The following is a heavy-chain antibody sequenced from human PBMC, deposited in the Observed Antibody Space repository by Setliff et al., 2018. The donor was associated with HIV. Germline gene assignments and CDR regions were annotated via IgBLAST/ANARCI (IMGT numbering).Heavy chain of an antibody. Sequence: TSETLSLTCTVSGDSITSNDDYWGWIRQPPGKGLQWIGIVHYNGRAYYDPSLKSRVSISVDSSQTRFSPRLRSVTASDSAVYYCARYRSELDWFAPWGQGALVTVSS. D-gene: IGHD1-26*01. V-gene: IGHV4-39*02. J-gene: IGHJ5*02. CDR1: GDSITSNDDY. CDR3: ARYRSELDWFAP. CDR2: VHYNGRA.